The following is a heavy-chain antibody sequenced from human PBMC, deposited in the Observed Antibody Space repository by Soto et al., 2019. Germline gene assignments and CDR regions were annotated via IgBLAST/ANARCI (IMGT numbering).Heavy chain of an antibody. CDR2: IYYSGST. D-gene: IGHD5-12*01. CDR1: GGSISSSSYY. J-gene: IGHJ4*02. CDR3: AVGEGGYDCVDY. V-gene: IGHV4-39*01. Sequence: ASETLSLTCTVSGGSISSSSYYWGWIRQPPGKGLEWIGSIYYSGSTYYNPSLKSRVTISVDTSKNQFSLKLSSVTAADTAVYYCAVGEGGYDCVDYWGQGTLVTVSS.